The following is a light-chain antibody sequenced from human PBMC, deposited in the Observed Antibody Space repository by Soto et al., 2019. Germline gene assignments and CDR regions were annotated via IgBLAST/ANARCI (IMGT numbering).Light chain of an antibody. CDR2: WAS. Sequence: DIVITQSPDSLAMSLGERATINCKSSQSLLHLAWYQQKPGQPPKLLIYWASTRESGVPDRFSGSGSGTDFTLTISSLQAEDVAVYYCQQYYTTPVTFGQGTKVEIK. CDR3: QQYYTTPVT. CDR1: QSLLH. J-gene: IGKJ1*01. V-gene: IGKV4-1*01.